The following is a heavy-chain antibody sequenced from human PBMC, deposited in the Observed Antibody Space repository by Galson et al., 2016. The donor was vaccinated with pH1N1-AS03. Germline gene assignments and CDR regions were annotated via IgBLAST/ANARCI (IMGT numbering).Heavy chain of an antibody. CDR1: GGSVSTDPYY. J-gene: IGHJ6*02. CDR3: ARVAPPREFQTAVKDFYNMDV. V-gene: IGHV4-61*01. Sequence: LSLTCTVSGGSVSTDPYYWSWIRQPPRKGLEWIGYITYSGIAYYNPSLKSRVTISEDSSKNQFYLKMNSVAAADTAVYYCARVAPPREFQTAVKDFYNMDVWGQGTTVTVSS. D-gene: IGHD4-11*01. CDR2: ITYSGIA.